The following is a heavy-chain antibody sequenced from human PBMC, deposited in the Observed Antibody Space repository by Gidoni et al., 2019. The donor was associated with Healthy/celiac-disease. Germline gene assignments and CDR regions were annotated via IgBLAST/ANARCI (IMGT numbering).Heavy chain of an antibody. V-gene: IGHV3-23*01. CDR2: ISGSGGST. CDR1: GFTFSSYA. J-gene: IGHJ4*02. CDR3: AKDLPWGLTKNLVLYYFDY. D-gene: IGHD3-10*01. Sequence: EVQLLESGGGLVQPGGSLRLSCAASGFTFSSYAMSWVRQAPGKGLEWVSAISGSGGSTYYADSVKGRFTISRDNSKNTLYLQMNSLRAEDTAVYYCAKDLPWGLTKNLVLYYFDYWGQGTLVTVSS.